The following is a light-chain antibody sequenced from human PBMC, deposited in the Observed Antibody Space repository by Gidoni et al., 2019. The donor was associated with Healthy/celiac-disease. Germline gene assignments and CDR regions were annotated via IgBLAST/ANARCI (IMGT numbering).Light chain of an antibody. V-gene: IGKV3-11*01. CDR1: QSVSSY. J-gene: IGKJ2*01. CDR2: EAS. CDR3: QQRSNWPYA. Sequence: EIVLTQSPATLSLSPGERATLSCRASQSVSSYLAWYQQKPGQAPRLLIYEASNRATGIPARFSGSGSGTDFTLTISSLEPEDFAVYYCQQRSNWPYAFXQXTKLEIK.